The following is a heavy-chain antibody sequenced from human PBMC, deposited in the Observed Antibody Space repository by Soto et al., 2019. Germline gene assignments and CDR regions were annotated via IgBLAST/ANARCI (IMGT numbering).Heavy chain of an antibody. V-gene: IGHV3-21*01. CDR1: GFTFSSYS. CDR3: ARRGDPYYYYYGMDV. CDR2: ISSSSSYI. J-gene: IGHJ6*02. Sequence: PRLSCAASGFTFSSYSMNWVRQAPGKGLEWVSSISSSSSYIYYADSVKGRFTISRDNAKNSLYLQMNSLRAEDTAVYYCARRGDPYYYYYGMDVWGQGTTVTVSS. D-gene: IGHD3-10*01.